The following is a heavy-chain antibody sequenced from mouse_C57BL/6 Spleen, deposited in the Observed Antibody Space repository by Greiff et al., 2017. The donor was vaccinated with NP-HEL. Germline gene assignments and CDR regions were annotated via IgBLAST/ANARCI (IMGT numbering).Heavy chain of an antibody. CDR1: GYTFTSYT. V-gene: IGHV1-4*01. D-gene: IGHD1-1*01. Sequence: QVQLQQSGAELARPGASVKMSCKASGYTFTSYTMHWVKQRPGQGLEWIGYINPSSGYTKYNQKFKDKATLTADKSSSTAYMQLSSLTSEDSAVYYCARGVITTVVGDYWGQGTTLTVSS. CDR2: INPSSGYT. J-gene: IGHJ2*01. CDR3: ARGVITTVVGDY.